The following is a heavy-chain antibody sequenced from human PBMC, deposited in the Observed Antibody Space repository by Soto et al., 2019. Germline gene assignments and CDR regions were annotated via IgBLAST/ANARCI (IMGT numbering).Heavy chain of an antibody. CDR2: INHSGFT. V-gene: IGHV4-34*01. CDR1: GGSFTGYY. J-gene: IGHJ4*02. Sequence: QLQLHQSGAGLLKPSETLSLTCDVSGGSFTGYYWAWIRQPPGKGLEWIGEINHSGFTNYNPSLTGRVTISLDTSRSQFSLKLGSLTAADTAFYFCARGHGRFAHWGQGTLVTVSS. CDR3: ARGHGRFAH.